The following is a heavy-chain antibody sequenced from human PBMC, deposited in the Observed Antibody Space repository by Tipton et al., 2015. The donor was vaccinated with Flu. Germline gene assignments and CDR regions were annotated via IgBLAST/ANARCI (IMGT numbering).Heavy chain of an antibody. Sequence: TLSLTCAVSGGSISSSNWWSWVRQPPGKGLEWIGEIYHSGSTNYNPSLKSRVTISVDKSKNQFSLKLSSVTAADTAVYYCATQPYYYDSSGYYWGQGTLVTVSS. CDR2: IYHSGST. CDR3: ATQPYYYDSSGYY. V-gene: IGHV4-4*02. CDR1: GGSISSSNW. D-gene: IGHD3-22*01. J-gene: IGHJ4*02.